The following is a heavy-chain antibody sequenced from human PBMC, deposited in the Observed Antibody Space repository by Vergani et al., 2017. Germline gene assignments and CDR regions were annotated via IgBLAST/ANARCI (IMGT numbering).Heavy chain of an antibody. V-gene: IGHV1-69*02. CDR2: IIPILGIA. CDR3: ARGERYCSSTSCYDALDI. Sequence: QVQLVQSGAEVKKPGSSVKVSCKASGGTFSSYTISWVRQAPGQGLEWMGRIIPILGIANYAQKFQGRVTITADKSTSTAYMELSSLRSEDTAVYYCARGERYCSSTSCYDALDIWGQGTMVTVSS. CDR1: GGTFSSYT. D-gene: IGHD2-2*01. J-gene: IGHJ3*02.